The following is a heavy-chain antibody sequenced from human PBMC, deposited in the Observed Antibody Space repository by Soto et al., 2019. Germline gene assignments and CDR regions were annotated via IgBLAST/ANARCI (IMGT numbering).Heavy chain of an antibody. CDR2: VNHSGST. D-gene: IGHD3-10*01. J-gene: IGHJ6*02. CDR3: ARKYLPYYGSGSPDGMDV. Sequence: QVQLQQWGAGLLKPSETLSLTCGVYGGSFSGYYWSWIRQPPGKGLEWIGEVNHSGSTNYNPSLKSPVTTSVVTSKNQFSPKLSYVTAADTALYYCARKYLPYYGSGSPDGMDVWGQGTTVTVSS. CDR1: GGSFSGYY. V-gene: IGHV4-34*01.